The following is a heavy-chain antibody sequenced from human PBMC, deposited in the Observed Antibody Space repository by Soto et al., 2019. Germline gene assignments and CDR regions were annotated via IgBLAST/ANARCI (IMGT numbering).Heavy chain of an antibody. CDR1: GFTFSSYG. D-gene: IGHD2-15*01. CDR3: AKQYCSGRTCYGYFDY. Sequence: EVQLLESGGGLVQPGGSLRLSCAASGFTFSSYGMSWVRQAPGKGLEWVSEISGSGGSTYYADSVKGRFTISRDNSKNTLDLQMNSLRAEDTAVYYCAKQYCSGRTCYGYFDYWGQGTLVTVSS. J-gene: IGHJ4*02. V-gene: IGHV3-23*01. CDR2: ISGSGGST.